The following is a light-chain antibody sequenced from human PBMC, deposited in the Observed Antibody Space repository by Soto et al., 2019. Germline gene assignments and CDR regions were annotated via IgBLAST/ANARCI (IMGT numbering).Light chain of an antibody. Sequence: EIVVTQSPATLSVSPGERATLSCRSSQSVGNNFAWYQQKPGQAPRLLIFATSTRATGVPDRFSGSGSGTDFTLTISSLQSADFAVYYCQQYGDWPLTFGGGAKVE. CDR3: QQYGDWPLT. J-gene: IGKJ4*01. CDR2: ATS. CDR1: QSVGNN. V-gene: IGKV3-15*01.